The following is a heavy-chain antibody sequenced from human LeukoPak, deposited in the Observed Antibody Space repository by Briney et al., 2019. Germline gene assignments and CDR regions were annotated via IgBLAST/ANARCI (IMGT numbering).Heavy chain of an antibody. Sequence: GGSLRLSCAASGFTFSDYYMSWIRQAPGKGLEWVSYISSSGSTIYYADSVKGRFTISRDNAKNSLYLQMNSLRAEDTAVYYCARGLDSNYRGRVGFDYWGQGTLVTVSS. CDR3: ARGLDSNYRGRVGFDY. J-gene: IGHJ4*02. CDR2: ISSSGSTI. V-gene: IGHV3-11*01. CDR1: GFTFSDYY. D-gene: IGHD4-4*01.